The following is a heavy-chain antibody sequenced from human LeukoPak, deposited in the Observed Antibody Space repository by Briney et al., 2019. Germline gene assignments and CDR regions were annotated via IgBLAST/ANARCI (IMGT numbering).Heavy chain of an antibody. J-gene: IGHJ4*02. D-gene: IGHD6-6*01. CDR3: AKDKRGYSSSSSPDY. CDR1: GFTFSSYG. V-gene: IGHV3-30*02. Sequence: GGSLRLSCAASGFTFSSYGMHWVRQAPGKGLEWVAFIRYDGSNKYYADSVKGRFTISRDNSKNTLYLQMNSLRAEDTAVYYCAKDKRGYSSSSSPDYWGQGTLVTVSS. CDR2: IRYDGSNK.